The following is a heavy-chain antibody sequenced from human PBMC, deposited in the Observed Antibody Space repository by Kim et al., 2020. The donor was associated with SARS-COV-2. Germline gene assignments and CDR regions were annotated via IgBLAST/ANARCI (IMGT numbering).Heavy chain of an antibody. CDR2: GNT. J-gene: IGHJ4*02. Sequence: GNTNYAQKLQGRVTMTTDTSTSTAYMELRSLRSDDTAVYYCARDSKWLVEWGQGILVIVSS. D-gene: IGHD6-19*01. V-gene: IGHV1-18*01. CDR3: ARDSKWLVE.